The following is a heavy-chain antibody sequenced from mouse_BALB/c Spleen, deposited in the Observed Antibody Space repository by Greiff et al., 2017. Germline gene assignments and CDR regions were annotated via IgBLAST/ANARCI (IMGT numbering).Heavy chain of an antibody. V-gene: IGHV1S137*01. CDR2: ISTYYGDA. CDR1: GYTFTDYA. J-gene: IGHJ4*01. Sequence: VQLQQSGAELVRPGVSVKISCKGSGYTFTDYAMHWVKLSHAKSLEWIGVISTYYGDASYNQKFKGKATMTVDKSSSTAYMELARLTSEDSAIYYCAREGYEGAMDYWGQGTSVTVSS. CDR3: AREGYEGAMDY. D-gene: IGHD2-14*01.